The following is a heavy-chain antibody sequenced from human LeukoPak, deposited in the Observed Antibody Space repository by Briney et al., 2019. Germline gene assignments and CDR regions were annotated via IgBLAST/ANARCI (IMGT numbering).Heavy chain of an antibody. D-gene: IGHD3-10*01. CDR1: RFSFSNYW. CDR3: ARDIVSGSGSLDY. J-gene: IGHJ4*02. CDR2: VKSDGSNP. V-gene: IGHV3-74*01. Sequence: QPGGSLRLSCAASRFSFSNYWVHWVRQAPGKGLVWVSRVKSDGSNPSYADSVKGRFTISRDNAENMLYLQMNTLGAEDTAVYYCARDIVSGSGSLDYWGQGTLVTVSS.